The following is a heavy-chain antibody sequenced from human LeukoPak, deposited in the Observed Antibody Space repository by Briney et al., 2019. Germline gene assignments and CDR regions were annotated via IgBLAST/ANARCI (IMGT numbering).Heavy chain of an antibody. Sequence: SVKVSCKGSGGTFSSYAISWVRQAPGQGLEWMGGIIPIFGTANYAQKFQGRVTITTDESTSTAYMELSSLRSEDTAVYYCARSSSLGYCTNGVCPQYFDYWGQGTLVTVSS. CDR2: IIPIFGTA. CDR1: GGTFSSYA. CDR3: ARSSSLGYCTNGVCPQYFDY. D-gene: IGHD2-8*01. V-gene: IGHV1-69*05. J-gene: IGHJ4*02.